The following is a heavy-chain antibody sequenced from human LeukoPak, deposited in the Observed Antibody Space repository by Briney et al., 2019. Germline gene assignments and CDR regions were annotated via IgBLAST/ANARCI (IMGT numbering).Heavy chain of an antibody. CDR1: GGSISSYY. Sequence: SETLSLTCTVSGGSISSYYWSWLRQPPGKGLEWIGYIYYSGSTNYNPSLKSRVTISVDTSKNQFSLKLSSVTAADTAVYYCARERLSGVDYWGQGTLVTVSS. V-gene: IGHV4-59*01. J-gene: IGHJ4*02. CDR2: IYYSGST. D-gene: IGHD3-10*01. CDR3: ARERLSGVDY.